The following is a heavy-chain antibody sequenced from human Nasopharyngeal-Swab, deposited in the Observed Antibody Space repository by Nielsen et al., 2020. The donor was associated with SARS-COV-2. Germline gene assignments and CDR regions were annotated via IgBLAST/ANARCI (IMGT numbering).Heavy chain of an antibody. D-gene: IGHD4/OR15-4a*01. CDR1: GGSISSYSYY. CDR3: ARRAVDYGGVDY. CDR2: IYYTGSN. Sequence: GSLRLSCTVSGGSISSYSYYWAWIRKPPGKGPVWIVHIYYTGSNHYNPSRKSRLTISVEMSKNQFSLEFTSVTAADTGLYYCARRAVDYGGVDYWGQGMLVTVSS. J-gene: IGHJ4*02. V-gene: IGHV4-39*01.